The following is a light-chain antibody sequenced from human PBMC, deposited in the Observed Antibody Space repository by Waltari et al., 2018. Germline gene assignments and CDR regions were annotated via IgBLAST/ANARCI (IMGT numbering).Light chain of an antibody. V-gene: IGLV2-14*03. CDR2: DVF. Sequence: QSALTQPASVSGSPGQSISISCTGISSDAGGFNFFSWYQQHQGKAPKLMIYDVFNRPSGVSTRFSGSKSDNAASLAISGLQAEDEAVYYCSSYTASPPHVVFGGGTKVTVL. CDR3: SSYTASPPHVV. CDR1: SSDAGGFNF. J-gene: IGLJ2*01.